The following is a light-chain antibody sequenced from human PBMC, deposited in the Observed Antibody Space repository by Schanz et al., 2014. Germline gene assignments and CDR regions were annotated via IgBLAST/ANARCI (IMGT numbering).Light chain of an antibody. CDR2: EGS. CDR1: SSDVGSYNL. Sequence: SALTQPASVSGSPGQSITISCTGTSSDVGSYNLVSWYQQHPGKAPKLMIYEGSKRPSGVSNRFSGSKSGNTASLTISGLQAEDEAEYYCSSNVGSNNFQFGGGTKLTVL. J-gene: IGLJ3*02. CDR3: SSNVGSNNFQ. V-gene: IGLV2-23*01.